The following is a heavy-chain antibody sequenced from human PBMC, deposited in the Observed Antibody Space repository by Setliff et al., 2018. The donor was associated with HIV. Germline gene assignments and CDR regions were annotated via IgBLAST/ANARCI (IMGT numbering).Heavy chain of an antibody. CDR1: GGSISSGGFY. V-gene: IGHV4-61*08. Sequence: SETLSLTCTVTGGSISSGGFYWTWIRQHPGKGLEWIGYIYYSGSTNYNPSLKSRVTISVDTSKNQFSLKLSSVTAADTAVYYCATMGYSSSWSYYFDYWGQGTLVTVSS. CDR2: IYYSGST. D-gene: IGHD6-13*01. CDR3: ATMGYSSSWSYYFDY. J-gene: IGHJ4*02.